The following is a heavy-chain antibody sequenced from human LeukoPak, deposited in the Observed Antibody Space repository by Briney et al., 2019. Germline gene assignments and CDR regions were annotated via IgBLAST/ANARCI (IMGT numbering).Heavy chain of an antibody. Sequence: SETLSLTCTVSGGSIISYYWSWIRQSPGKGLEWIGYIHSSGKTNYNPSFKSRVTISVDTSKIQFSLNVNSMAAADTGVYYCTRSFPGIVGAADFWGQGTLVTVSS. D-gene: IGHD1-26*01. CDR1: GGSIISYY. CDR2: IHSSGKT. CDR3: TRSFPGIVGAADF. V-gene: IGHV4-59*01. J-gene: IGHJ4*02.